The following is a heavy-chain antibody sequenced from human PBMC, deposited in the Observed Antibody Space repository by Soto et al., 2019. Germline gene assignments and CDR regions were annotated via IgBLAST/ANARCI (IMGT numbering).Heavy chain of an antibody. CDR2: ISYSGST. D-gene: IGHD3-9*01. CDR3: ARQRDYDTLPTYLYHFDY. V-gene: IGHV4-39*01. CDR1: GGSLSSGRYF. Sequence: PSETLSLTCTVSGGSLSSGRYFWAWIRQPPGKGLEWIGTISYSGSTYYTPSLKSRITISVDTSKNQFSLKLISVTAADTAVYYCARQRDYDTLPTYLYHFDYWGQGALVTVSS. J-gene: IGHJ4*02.